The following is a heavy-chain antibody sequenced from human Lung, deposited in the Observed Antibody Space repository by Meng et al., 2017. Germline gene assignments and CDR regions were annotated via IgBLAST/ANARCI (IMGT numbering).Heavy chain of an antibody. J-gene: IGHJ4*02. CDR2: INHSGST. CDR3: ARGPTTMAHDFDY. CDR1: GGSFSDYY. D-gene: IGHD4-11*01. V-gene: IGHV4-34*01. Sequence: QVSLQQCGAGLLKHSETLFPLGVVYGGSFSDYYWSWIRQPQGKGLEWIGEINHSGSTNYNQSLESRATISVDTSQNNLSLKLSSVTAADSAVYYCARGPTTMAHDFDYWGQGTLVTVSS.